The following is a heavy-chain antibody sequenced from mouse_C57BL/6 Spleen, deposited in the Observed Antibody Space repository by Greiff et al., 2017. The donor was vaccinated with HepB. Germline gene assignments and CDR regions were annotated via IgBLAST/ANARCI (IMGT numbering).Heavy chain of an antibody. J-gene: IGHJ4*01. CDR1: GYSFTGYY. CDR2: INPSTGGT. D-gene: IGHD2-2*01. V-gene: IGHV1-42*01. CDR3: ASGGYDDYYAMDY. Sequence: VQLKESGPELVKPGASVKISCKASGYSFTGYYMNWVKQSPEKSLEWIGEINPSTGGTTYNQKFKAKATLTVDKSSSTAYMQLKSLTSEDSAVYYCASGGYDDYYAMDYWGQGTSVTVSS.